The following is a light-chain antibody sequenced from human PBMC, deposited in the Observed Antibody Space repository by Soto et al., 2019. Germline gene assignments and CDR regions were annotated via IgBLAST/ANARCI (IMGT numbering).Light chain of an antibody. CDR2: YDS. CDR1: NIGSKS. J-gene: IGLJ2*01. Sequence: SYELTQPPSVSVAPGKTARITCGGTNIGSKSVHWYQQKPGQAPVLVIYYDSDRPSGIPERFSGSNSGNTATLTISRVEAGDEADYYRQVWDSSSDHRVFGGGTKLTVL. CDR3: QVWDSSSDHRV. V-gene: IGLV3-21*04.